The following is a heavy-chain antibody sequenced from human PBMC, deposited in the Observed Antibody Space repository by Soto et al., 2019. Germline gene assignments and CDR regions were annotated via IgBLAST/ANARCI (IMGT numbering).Heavy chain of an antibody. CDR3: AKVSDYYGSGGFH. CDR1: GFTFNTYA. J-gene: IGHJ4*02. V-gene: IGHV3-23*01. CDR2: LRGSGGST. D-gene: IGHD3-10*01. Sequence: GGSLRLSCAASGFTFNTYAMGWVRQAPGKGLDWVSGLRGSGGSTYYADSVKGRFTISRDNSKNTLYLQMNSLRAEDTAVYYCAKVSDYYGSGGFHWGQGTLVTVSS.